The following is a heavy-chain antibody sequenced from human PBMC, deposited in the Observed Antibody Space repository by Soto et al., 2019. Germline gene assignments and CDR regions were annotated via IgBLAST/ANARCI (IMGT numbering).Heavy chain of an antibody. D-gene: IGHD4-17*01. J-gene: IGHJ4*02. V-gene: IGHV4-34*01. CDR2: INHSGST. CDR3: ARDPVWTTVVFDY. CDR1: GGAFSGYY. Sequence: SETLSLTCAVYGGAFSGYYWSWIRQPPGKGLEWIGEINHSGSTNYNPSLKSRVTISVDTSKNQFSLKLSSVTAADTAVYYCARDPVWTTVVFDYWGQGTLVTVSS.